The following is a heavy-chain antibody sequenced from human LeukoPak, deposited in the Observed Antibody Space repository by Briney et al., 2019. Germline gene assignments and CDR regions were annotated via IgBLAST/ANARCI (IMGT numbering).Heavy chain of an antibody. CDR2: IKQDGSER. CDR1: GFTFSSYW. V-gene: IGHV3-7*04. CDR3: ARGTIAAAGYYYFDY. D-gene: IGHD6-13*01. J-gene: IGHJ4*02. Sequence: GGSLRLSCAASGFTFSSYWMSWVRQAPGKGLEWVANIKQDGSERYYVDSVKGRFTISRDNAKNSLYLQMNSLRAEDTAVYYCARGTIAAAGYYYFDYWGQGTQVTVSS.